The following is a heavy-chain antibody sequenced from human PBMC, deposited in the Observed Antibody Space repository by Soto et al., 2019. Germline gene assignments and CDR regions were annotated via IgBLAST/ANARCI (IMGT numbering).Heavy chain of an antibody. J-gene: IGHJ4*02. Sequence: SGGSLRLSCAASGFTFSSYGMHWVRQAPGKGLEWVAVISYDGSNKYYADSVKGRFTISRDNSKNTLYLQMNSLRAEDTAVYYCAKDATGYSSGEHHWGQGTLVTVSS. V-gene: IGHV3-30*18. CDR3: AKDATGYSSGEHH. D-gene: IGHD6-19*01. CDR1: GFTFSSYG. CDR2: ISYDGSNK.